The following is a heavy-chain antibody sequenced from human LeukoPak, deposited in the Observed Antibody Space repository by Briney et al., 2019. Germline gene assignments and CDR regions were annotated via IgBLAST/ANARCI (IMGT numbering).Heavy chain of an antibody. J-gene: IGHJ3*02. CDR3: ARGLDTNDWSDAFDI. D-gene: IGHD2-21*01. Sequence: SETLSLTCAVSGGSISSGDYSWSWIRQPPGKGLEWIGYMYYSGSTYSNLSLKSRVTISVDTSKNQFSLKLSSVTAADTAVYYCARGLDTNDWSDAFDIWGQGTMVTVSS. CDR2: MYYSGST. V-gene: IGHV4-30-4*07. CDR1: GGSISSGDYS.